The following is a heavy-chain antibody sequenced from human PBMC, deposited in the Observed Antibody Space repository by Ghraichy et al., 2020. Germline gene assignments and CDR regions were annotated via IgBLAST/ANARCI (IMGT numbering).Heavy chain of an antibody. V-gene: IGHV3-7*01. CDR3: ASLRDGYNSPHFDY. CDR2: IKQDGSEK. CDR1: GFTFSSYW. J-gene: IGHJ4*02. Sequence: GGSLRLSCAASGFTFSSYWMSWVRQAPGKGLEWVANIKQDGSEKYYVDSVKGRFTISRDNAKNSLYLQMNSLRAEDTAVYYCASLRDGYNSPHFDYWGQGTLVTVSS. D-gene: IGHD5-24*01.